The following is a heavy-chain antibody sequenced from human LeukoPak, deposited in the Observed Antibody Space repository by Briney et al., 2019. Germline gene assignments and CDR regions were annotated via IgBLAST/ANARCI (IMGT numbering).Heavy chain of an antibody. D-gene: IGHD3-22*01. CDR2: IYYSGST. CDR3: ARWGVYLWANQYYYDSSGYYRTFDY. CDR1: GGSISSSSYY. V-gene: IGHV4-39*07. J-gene: IGHJ4*02. Sequence: PSETLSLTCTVSGGSISSSSYYWGWIRQPPGKGLEWIGSIYYSGSTYYNPSLKSRVTISVDTSKNQFSLKLSSVTAADTAVYYCARWGVYLWANQYYYDSSGYYRTFDYWGQGTLVTVSS.